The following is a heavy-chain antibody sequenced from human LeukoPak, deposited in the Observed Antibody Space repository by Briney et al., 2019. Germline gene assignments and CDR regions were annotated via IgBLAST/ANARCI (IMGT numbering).Heavy chain of an antibody. V-gene: IGHV4-34*01. D-gene: IGHD3-9*01. CDR3: ARTGVYNGVYDNLTGGRSGIYV. CDR2: INHSGST. Sequence: SETLSLTCAVYGGSFSGYYWSWIRQPPGKGLEWIGEINHSGSTNYNPSLKSRVTISVDTSKNQFSLKLSSVTAADTAVYKCARTGVYNGVYDNLTGGRSGIYVWGQGTMVTVSS. J-gene: IGHJ6*02. CDR1: GGSFSGYY.